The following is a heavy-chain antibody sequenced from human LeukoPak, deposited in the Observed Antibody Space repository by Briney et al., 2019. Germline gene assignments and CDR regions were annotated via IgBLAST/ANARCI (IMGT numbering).Heavy chain of an antibody. CDR2: IYYSGST. Sequence: SETLSLTCPVSGGSISSYYWSWIRQPPGKGLEWIGYIYYSGSTNYNPSLKSRVTISVDTSKNQFSLKLSSVTAADTAVYYCARDYRWLRGAFFDYWGQGTLVTVSS. CDR3: ARDYRWLRGAFFDY. J-gene: IGHJ4*02. CDR1: GGSISSYY. D-gene: IGHD5-12*01. V-gene: IGHV4-59*01.